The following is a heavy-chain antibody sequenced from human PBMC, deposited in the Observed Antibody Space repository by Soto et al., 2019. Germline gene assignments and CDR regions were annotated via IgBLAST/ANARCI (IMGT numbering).Heavy chain of an antibody. CDR2: IYNSGSS. D-gene: IGHD3-10*01. CDR3: ARGTMLRGPGYYYAMDV. V-gene: IGHV4-31*03. Sequence: SETLSLTCTVSGDSISINGYFWTCIRQHPGKGLEWIGYIYNSGSSYYNPSLKSRVIISVDTSKNHFSLNLTAVTAADTAVYYCARGTMLRGPGYYYAMDVWGQGTTVTVSS. J-gene: IGHJ6*02. CDR1: GDSISINGYF.